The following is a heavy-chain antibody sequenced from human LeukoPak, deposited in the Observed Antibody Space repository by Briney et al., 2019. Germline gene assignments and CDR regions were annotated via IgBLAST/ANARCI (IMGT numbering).Heavy chain of an antibody. CDR3: AKDSQYDSSGHSRRPPEYFRH. J-gene: IGHJ1*01. V-gene: IGHV3-23*01. CDR1: GFTFSSYA. CDR2: ISGSGGST. D-gene: IGHD3-22*01. Sequence: GGSLRLSCAASGFTFSSYAMSWVRQAPGQGLEWVSAISGSGGSTYYADSVKGRFTISRDNSKNTLYLQMNSLRAEDTAVYYGAKDSQYDSSGHSRRPPEYFRHWGQGTLVTVSS.